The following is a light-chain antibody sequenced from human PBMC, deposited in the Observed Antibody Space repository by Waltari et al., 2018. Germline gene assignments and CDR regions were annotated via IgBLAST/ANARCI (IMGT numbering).Light chain of an antibody. V-gene: IGLV2-11*01. CDR3: CSYAGSYTPV. CDR2: DVS. J-gene: IGLJ3*02. CDR1: SSDVGGYTS. Sequence: QSALTQPRSVSGSPGQSVTISCTGTSSDVGGYTSVSWYQQHPGKSPNLMIYDVSQRPSGVPDRFSGSKSGNTASLTISGLQAEDEADYYCCSYAGSYTPVFGGGTKLTVL.